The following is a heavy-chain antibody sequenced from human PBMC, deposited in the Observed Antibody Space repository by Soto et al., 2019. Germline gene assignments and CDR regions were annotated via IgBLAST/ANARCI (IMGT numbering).Heavy chain of an antibody. D-gene: IGHD3-22*01. CDR1: GGTFSSYA. Sequence: QVQLVQSGAEVKKPGSSVKVSCKASGGTFSSYAISWVRQAPGQGLEWMGGIIPIFGTANYAQKFQGRVTITMDESSSTGYMELSSLRTEDTAVYYCARQYAVVSLQNAFDIWGQGTMVTVSS. CDR3: ARQYAVVSLQNAFDI. J-gene: IGHJ3*02. CDR2: IIPIFGTA. V-gene: IGHV1-69*01.